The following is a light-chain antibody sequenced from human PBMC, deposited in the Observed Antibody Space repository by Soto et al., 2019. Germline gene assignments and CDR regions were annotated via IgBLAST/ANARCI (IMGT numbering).Light chain of an antibody. J-gene: IGKJ1*01. CDR3: QQYNYWPGT. CDR2: GAS. Sequence: EIVMPQSPTTLSVSPGERATLSCRTSQSVSSHFARYQQKPGQPPSLLIYGASTRATNIPARFSGSGSGTEITLTISSLQSEDFAIYFCQQYNYWPGTFGQGTKVDIK. CDR1: QSVSSH. V-gene: IGKV3-15*01.